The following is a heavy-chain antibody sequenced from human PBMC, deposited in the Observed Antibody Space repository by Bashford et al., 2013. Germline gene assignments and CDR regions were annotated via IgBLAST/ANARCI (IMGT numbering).Heavy chain of an antibody. J-gene: IGHJ5*02. CDR2: ISAYNGNT. CDR3: ARDQPRITIFGVVIRSLGWFDP. CDR1: GYTFTSYG. D-gene: IGHD3-3*01. Sequence: GPSVKVSCKASGYTFTSYGISWVRQAPGQGLEWMGWISAYNGNTNYAQKLQGRVTMTTDTSASTAYMELSSLRSEDTAVYYCARDQPRITIFGVVIRSLGWFDPWGQGTLVTVSS. V-gene: IGHV1-18*01.